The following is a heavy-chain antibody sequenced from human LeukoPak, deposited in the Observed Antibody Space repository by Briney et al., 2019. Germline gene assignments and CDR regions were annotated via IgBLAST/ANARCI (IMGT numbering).Heavy chain of an antibody. Sequence: SETLSLTCTVSGGSISSSSYYWGWIRQPPGKGLEWIGSIYYSGSTYYNPSLKSRVTISVDTSKNQFSLKLSSVTAADTAVYYCARITYYDFWSGYYTLNDAFDIWGQGTMATVSS. V-gene: IGHV4-39*01. CDR1: GGSISSSSYY. D-gene: IGHD3-3*01. CDR2: IYYSGST. J-gene: IGHJ3*02. CDR3: ARITYYDFWSGYYTLNDAFDI.